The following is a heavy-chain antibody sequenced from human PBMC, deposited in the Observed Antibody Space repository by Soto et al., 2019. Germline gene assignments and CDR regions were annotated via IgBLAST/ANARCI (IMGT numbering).Heavy chain of an antibody. Sequence: SVKVSCKASGGTFSSYAISWVRQAPGQGLEWMGGIIPILGIANYAQKFQGRVTITADKSTSTAYMELSSLRSEDTAVYYCARSGDYYDSSGYYGPYYYGMDVWVQGTMVTFSS. CDR1: GGTFSSYA. V-gene: IGHV1-69*10. CDR2: IIPILGIA. D-gene: IGHD3-22*01. J-gene: IGHJ6*02. CDR3: ARSGDYYDSSGYYGPYYYGMDV.